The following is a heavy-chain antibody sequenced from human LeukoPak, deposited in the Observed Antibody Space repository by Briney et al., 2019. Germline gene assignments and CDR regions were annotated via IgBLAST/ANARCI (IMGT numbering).Heavy chain of an antibody. CDR1: GGTFSSYA. Sequence: SVKVSCKASGGTFSSYAISWVRQAPGQGLEWMGRIITIFGTANYAQKFQGRVTITTDESTSTAYMELSSLRSEDTAVYYCARDPLYCSGGSCHNWFDPWGQGTLVTVSS. CDR3: ARDPLYCSGGSCHNWFDP. V-gene: IGHV1-69*05. CDR2: IITIFGTA. D-gene: IGHD2-15*01. J-gene: IGHJ5*02.